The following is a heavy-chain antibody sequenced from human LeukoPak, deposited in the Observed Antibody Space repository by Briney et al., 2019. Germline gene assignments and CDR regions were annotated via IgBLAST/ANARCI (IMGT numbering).Heavy chain of an antibody. CDR3: ARGTLGDFWSGRNWFDP. Sequence: GASVKVSCKASGGTFSSYAISWVRQAPGQGLEWMGRIIPILGIANYAQKFQGRVTITADKSTSTAYMELSSLRSEDTAVYYCARGTLGDFWSGRNWFDPWGQGTLVTVSS. J-gene: IGHJ5*02. CDR1: GGTFSSYA. V-gene: IGHV1-69*04. D-gene: IGHD3-3*01. CDR2: IIPILGIA.